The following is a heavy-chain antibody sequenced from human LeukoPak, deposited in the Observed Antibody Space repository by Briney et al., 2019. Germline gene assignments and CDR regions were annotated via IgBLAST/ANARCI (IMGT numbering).Heavy chain of an antibody. CDR2: IYYSGST. D-gene: IGHD3-10*01. Sequence: SETLSLTCTVSGGSISSYYWSWIRQPPGKGLEWIGYIYYSGSTNYNPSLKSRVTISVDRSKNQFSLKLSSVTAADTAVYYCARARSTMVPDYWGQGTLVTVSS. J-gene: IGHJ4*02. V-gene: IGHV4-59*12. CDR3: ARARSTMVPDY. CDR1: GGSISSYY.